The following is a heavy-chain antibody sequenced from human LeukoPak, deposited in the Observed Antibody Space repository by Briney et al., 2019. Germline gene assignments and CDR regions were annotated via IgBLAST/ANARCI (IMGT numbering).Heavy chain of an antibody. V-gene: IGHV4-59*03. CDR2: IYYSGRT. J-gene: IGHJ4*02. CDR3: ATFSTVTPSFDY. CDR1: GGSISTSY. Sequence: SETLSLTCTVSGGSISTSYWSWIRQPPGKGLEWIGYIYYSGRTNYNPSVKSRVTISGDTSKNQLSLKLSSVTAADTAVYYCATFSTVTPSFDYWGQGTLVTVSS. D-gene: IGHD4-17*01.